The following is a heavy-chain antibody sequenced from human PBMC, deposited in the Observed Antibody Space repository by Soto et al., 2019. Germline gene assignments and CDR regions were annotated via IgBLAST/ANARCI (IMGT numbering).Heavy chain of an antibody. J-gene: IGHJ4*02. Sequence: QLQLQESGPGLVKPSETLSLTCTVSGGSISSSSYYWGWIRQPPGKGLEWIGSIYYSGSTYYNPSLKSRVTISVDTSKNQFSLKLSSVTAADTAVYYCARLGLSIAAGFDYWGQGTLVTVSS. V-gene: IGHV4-39*01. CDR2: IYYSGST. CDR1: GGSISSSSYY. CDR3: ARLGLSIAAGFDY. D-gene: IGHD6-25*01.